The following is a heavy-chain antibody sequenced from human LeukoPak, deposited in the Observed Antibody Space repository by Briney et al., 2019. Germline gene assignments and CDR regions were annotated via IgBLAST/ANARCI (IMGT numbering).Heavy chain of an antibody. J-gene: IGHJ4*02. CDR3: ARGALGYRSSTSCYNFDY. CDR1: GYSFTSYW. D-gene: IGHD2-2*01. CDR2: IYPGDSDT. V-gene: IGHV5-51*01. Sequence: GESLKISCKGSGYSFTSYWIGWVRQMPGKGLEWMGIIYPGDSDTRYSPSFQGQVTISADKSISTAYLQWSSLKASDTAMYYCARGALGYRSSTSCYNFDYWGQGTLVTVSS.